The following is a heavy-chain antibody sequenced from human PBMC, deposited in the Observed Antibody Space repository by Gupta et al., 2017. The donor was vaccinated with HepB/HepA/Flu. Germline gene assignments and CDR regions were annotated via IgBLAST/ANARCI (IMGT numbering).Heavy chain of an antibody. V-gene: IGHV1-2*02. J-gene: IGHJ4*02. CDR1: GYTFTGYY. Sequence: QVQLVQSGAEVKNPGASVKVSCKASGYTFTGYYIHWMRQAPGHGLEWMGWINTNNGGTNYAQKFQGRVTMTRDTSVITAYMELSRLTSDDTAVYYCAGRYISGWDNWGQGTLVTVSS. CDR3: AGRYISGWDN. CDR2: INTNNGGT. D-gene: IGHD6-19*01.